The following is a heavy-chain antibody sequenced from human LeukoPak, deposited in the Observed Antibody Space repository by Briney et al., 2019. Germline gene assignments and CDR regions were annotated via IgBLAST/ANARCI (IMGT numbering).Heavy chain of an antibody. J-gene: IGHJ4*02. D-gene: IGHD3-10*01. V-gene: IGHV3-23*01. CDR2: ISGSGGST. CDR1: GFTFSSYA. CDR3: AKDLESKWYYYGSGSYYNAWYFDY. Sequence: GGSLRLSCAVSGFTFSSYAMSWVRQAPGKGLEWVSAISGSGGSTYYADSVKGRFTISRDNSKNTLYLQMNSLRAEDTAVYYCAKDLESKWYYYGSGSYYNAWYFDYWGQGTLVTVSS.